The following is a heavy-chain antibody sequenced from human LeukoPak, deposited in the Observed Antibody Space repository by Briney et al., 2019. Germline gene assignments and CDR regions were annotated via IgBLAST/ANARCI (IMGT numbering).Heavy chain of an antibody. CDR1: GFSFSSYW. D-gene: IGHD5-18*01. J-gene: IGHJ4*02. CDR2: IKQDGSEK. Sequence: PGGSLRLSCAASGFSFSSYWMSWVREAPGKGLEWVANIKQDGSEKYYVDSVKGRFTISRDNAKSSLYLQMNSLRAEDTAVYYCAKDQVRRYSYGIKDYWGQGTLVTVSS. V-gene: IGHV3-7*01. CDR3: AKDQVRRYSYGIKDY.